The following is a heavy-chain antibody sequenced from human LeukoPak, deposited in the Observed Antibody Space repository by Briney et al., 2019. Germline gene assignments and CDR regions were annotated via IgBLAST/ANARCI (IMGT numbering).Heavy chain of an antibody. CDR2: IYHSGST. J-gene: IGHJ4*02. V-gene: IGHV4-38-2*01. CDR3: XXXXXXXXXXXXGY. Sequence: YXXXXGYYWGWIRPPPXKGXEGIGSIYHSGSTSYNPSLKSRVTISVDTSKNQFSLKLSSVTAADTAVYYXXXXXXXXXXXXXGYWGQXTXVTVSS. CDR1: YXXXXGYY.